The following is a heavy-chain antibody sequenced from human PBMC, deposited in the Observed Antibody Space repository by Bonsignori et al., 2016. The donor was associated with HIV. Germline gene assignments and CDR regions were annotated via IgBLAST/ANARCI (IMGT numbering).Heavy chain of an antibody. CDR2: INGDGRIT. V-gene: IGHV3-74*01. Sequence: WIRQPPGKGLVWVSRINGDGRITNYADSVKGRFTISRDNTKNTVYLQIYSLRADDTAVYYCARRACYVTACLQSPYYMDDWGKGTTVTVSS. CDR3: ARRACYVTACLQSPYYMDD. D-gene: IGHD3-10*02. J-gene: IGHJ6*03.